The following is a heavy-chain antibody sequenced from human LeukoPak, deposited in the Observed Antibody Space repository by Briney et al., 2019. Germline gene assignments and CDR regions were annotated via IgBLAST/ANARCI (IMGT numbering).Heavy chain of an antibody. V-gene: IGHV4-59*01. J-gene: IGHJ5*02. D-gene: IGHD2-15*01. CDR2: IYYSGST. CDR3: ARRVTRYCSGGSCYSEPNWSDP. Sequence: SETLSLTCTVSGGSISSYYWSWIRQPPWKGLEWIGYIYYSGSTNYNPSLKSRVTISVDTSKNQFSLKLSSVTAADTAVYYCARRVTRYCSGGSCYSEPNWSDPWGQGTLVTVSS. CDR1: GGSISSYY.